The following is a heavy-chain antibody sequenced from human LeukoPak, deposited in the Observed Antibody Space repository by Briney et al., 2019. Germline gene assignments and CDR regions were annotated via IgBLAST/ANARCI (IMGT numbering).Heavy chain of an antibody. CDR3: ARRDGYDFAY. J-gene: IGHJ4*02. D-gene: IGHD5-24*01. V-gene: IGHV3-33*01. CDR2: IWYDGTNK. CDR1: GFTFSSYG. Sequence: GGSLRLSCAASGFTFSSYGMHWVRRAPGKGLEWVAVIWYDGTNKYADSVKGRFTISRDNSKNTLYLQMNSLSAEDTAVYYCARRDGYDFAYWGQGTLVTVSS.